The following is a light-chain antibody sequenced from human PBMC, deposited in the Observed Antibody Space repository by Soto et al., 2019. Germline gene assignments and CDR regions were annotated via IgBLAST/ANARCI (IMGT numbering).Light chain of an antibody. V-gene: IGKV1-27*01. CDR3: QKYDNAPWT. CDR2: AAS. CDR1: QGINNY. J-gene: IGKJ1*01. Sequence: EIQMTQSPSSLSASVGDRVTITCLASQGINNYLAWYQQRPGKVPRLLIYAASTLQSGVPSRFSGSVSGTDFTLTISSLQPEDVATYYYQKYDNAPWTFGQGTKVDIK.